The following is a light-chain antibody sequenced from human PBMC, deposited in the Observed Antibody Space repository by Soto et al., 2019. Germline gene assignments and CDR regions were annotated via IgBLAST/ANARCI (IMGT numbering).Light chain of an antibody. CDR1: SSNIGAGYD. Sequence: QAVVTQPPSVSGAPGQRVTISCTGSSSNIGAGYDVHWYQQLPGTAPKLLIYGNSNRPSGVPDRFSGSKSGTSASLAITGLQAEDEADYSCQSYASSLSVYVFGTGTKLTVL. V-gene: IGLV1-40*01. CDR3: QSYASSLSVYV. CDR2: GNS. J-gene: IGLJ1*01.